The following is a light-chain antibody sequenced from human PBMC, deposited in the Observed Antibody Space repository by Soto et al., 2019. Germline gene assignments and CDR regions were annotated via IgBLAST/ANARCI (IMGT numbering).Light chain of an antibody. CDR2: DVN. CDR3: GSYTRSNSVI. J-gene: IGLJ2*01. Sequence: QSALTQPASVSGSPGQSIAISCTGTSSDIGAYAYVSWYQQHPGKIPKLIVFDVNYRPSGVSSRFSGTKSGKTASLTISGLQAEDEADYYCGSYTRSNSVIIGGGTKVTVL. CDR1: SSDIGAYAY. V-gene: IGLV2-14*03.